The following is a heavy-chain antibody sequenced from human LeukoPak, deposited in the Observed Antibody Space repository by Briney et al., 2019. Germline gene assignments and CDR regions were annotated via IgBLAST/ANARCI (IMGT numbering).Heavy chain of an antibody. CDR3: ARGGPVKSIYDPHWYDP. Sequence: GGSLRLSCAATGFTFSSYWLHWVRQAPGKGLTWVSRTNTDGSRINYADSVKGRFTSSRDNAKNTLYLQMNSLRVEDTAVYFCARGGPVKSIYDPHWYDPWGQGTQVTVSS. D-gene: IGHD3-3*01. CDR1: GFTFSSYW. J-gene: IGHJ5*02. V-gene: IGHV3-74*01. CDR2: TNTDGSRI.